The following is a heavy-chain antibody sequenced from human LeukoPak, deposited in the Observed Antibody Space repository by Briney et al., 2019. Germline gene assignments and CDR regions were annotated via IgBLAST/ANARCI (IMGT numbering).Heavy chain of an antibody. D-gene: IGHD4-17*01. Sequence: GSSRLSCAASGFTFSSYATHWVRQAPGKGLEWVAVISNGGNNKYYADSVKGRFTISRDNSKNSLYLQMNGLRTEDTAVYYCARSGVYGDHRGHFDSWGQGTLVTGSS. J-gene: IGHJ4*02. CDR1: GFTFSSYA. CDR2: ISNGGNNK. CDR3: ARSGVYGDHRGHFDS. V-gene: IGHV3-30-3*01.